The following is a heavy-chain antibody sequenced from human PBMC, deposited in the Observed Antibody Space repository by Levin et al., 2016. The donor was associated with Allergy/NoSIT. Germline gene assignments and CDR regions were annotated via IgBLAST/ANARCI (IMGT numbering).Heavy chain of an antibody. V-gene: IGHV5-51*01. CDR1: GYTFTSYW. CDR2: IYPGDSDT. CDR3: AVPSDYGSGRPFDY. J-gene: IGHJ4*02. Sequence: GGSLRLSCEGSGYTFTSYWIGWVRQMPGKGLEWMGIIYPGDSDTRYSPSFQGQVTISADKSINTAYLQWSSLKASDTAMYYCAVPSDYGSGRPFDYWGQGTLVTVSS. D-gene: IGHD3-10*01.